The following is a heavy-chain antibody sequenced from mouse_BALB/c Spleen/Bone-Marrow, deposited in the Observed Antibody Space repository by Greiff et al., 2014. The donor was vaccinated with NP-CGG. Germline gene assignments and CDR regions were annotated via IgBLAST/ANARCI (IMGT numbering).Heavy chain of an antibody. J-gene: IGHJ4*01. CDR2: IFPGTGTT. V-gene: IGHV1S132*01. CDR1: GHTFTNYW. Sequence: QVQLKQSGAELVKPGASVKQSCKTSGHTFTNYWIQWVKQRPGQGLGWIGEIFPGTGTTYYNEKFKGKATLTIDTSSSTAYMQLSSLTSEDSAVYFCARHYYGSSDAMDYWGQGTSVTVSS. CDR3: ARHYYGSSDAMDY. D-gene: IGHD1-1*01.